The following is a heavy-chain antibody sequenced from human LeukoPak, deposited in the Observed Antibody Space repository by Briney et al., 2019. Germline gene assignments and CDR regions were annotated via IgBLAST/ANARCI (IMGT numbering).Heavy chain of an antibody. D-gene: IGHD6-13*01. V-gene: IGHV1-18*01. Sequence: ASVKVSCKASGYTFTSYDINWVRQAPGQGLEWMGWISAYNGNTNYAQKLQGRVTMTTDTSTTTAYMELRSLRSDNTAVYYCARARWQIDYWGQGTLVTVSS. J-gene: IGHJ4*02. CDR3: ARARWQIDY. CDR2: ISAYNGNT. CDR1: GYTFTSYD.